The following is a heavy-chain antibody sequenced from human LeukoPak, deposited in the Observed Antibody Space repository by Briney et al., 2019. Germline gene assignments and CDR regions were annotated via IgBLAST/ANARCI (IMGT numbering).Heavy chain of an antibody. CDR3: ASRVYYYGSGSYYSWFDP. D-gene: IGHD3-10*01. CDR1: GYSISCGYY. J-gene: IGHJ5*02. Sequence: SETLSLTCAVSGYSISCGYYWGWIRQPPGKGLEWIGSIYHSGSTYYNPSLKSRVTISVDTSKNQFSLKLSSVTAADTAVYYCASRVYYYGSGSYYSWFDPWGQGTLVTVSS. V-gene: IGHV4-38-2*01. CDR2: IYHSGST.